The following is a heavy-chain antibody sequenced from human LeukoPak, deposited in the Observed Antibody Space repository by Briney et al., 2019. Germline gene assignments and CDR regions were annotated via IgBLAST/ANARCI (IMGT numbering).Heavy chain of an antibody. Sequence: NPSETLSLTCGVSGGSISSTNWWTWVRQPPGGGLEWIGEVHLNGRTHYSPSLESRVTMSVDMYENHISLKLTSVTAADTAVYYCARHAQTYYYDSSGYSPLFDYWAQGTLVTVSS. CDR1: GGSISSTNW. CDR2: VHLNGRT. J-gene: IGHJ4*02. V-gene: IGHV4-4*02. CDR3: ARHAQTYYYDSSGYSPLFDY. D-gene: IGHD3-22*01.